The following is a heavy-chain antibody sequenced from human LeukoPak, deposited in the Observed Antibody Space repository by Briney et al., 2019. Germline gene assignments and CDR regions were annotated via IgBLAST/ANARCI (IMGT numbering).Heavy chain of an antibody. CDR3: ARAGGIAAAGHFDY. J-gene: IGHJ4*02. V-gene: IGHV1-18*01. Sequence: PGASVKVSCKASGGTFSSYAISWVRQAPGQGLEWMGWISVYNGDTTYAQKLQGRVTMTTDTSTTTAYMELRSLRSDDTAVYYCARAGGIAAAGHFDYWGQGTLVTVSS. D-gene: IGHD6-13*01. CDR1: GGTFSSYA. CDR2: ISVYNGDT.